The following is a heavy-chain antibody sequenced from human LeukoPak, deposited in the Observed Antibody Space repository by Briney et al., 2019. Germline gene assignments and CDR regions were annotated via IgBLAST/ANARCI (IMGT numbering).Heavy chain of an antibody. CDR2: ISYDGSNK. CDR3: ASDSSSSYYFDY. D-gene: IGHD6-6*01. J-gene: IGHJ4*02. V-gene: IGHV3-30-3*01. Sequence: GRSLRLSCAASGFTFSSYAMHWVRQAPGKGLEWVAVISYDGSNKYYADSVKGRFTTSRDNSKNTLYLQMNSLRAEDTAVYYCASDSSSSYYFDYWGQGTLVTVSS. CDR1: GFTFSSYA.